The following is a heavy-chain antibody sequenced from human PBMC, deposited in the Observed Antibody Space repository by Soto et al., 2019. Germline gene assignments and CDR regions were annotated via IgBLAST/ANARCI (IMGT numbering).Heavy chain of an antibody. CDR1: GGSISSGGYY. Sequence: SETLSLTCTVSGGSISSGGYYWSWIRQHPGKGLEWIGYIYYSGSTYYNPSLKSRVTISVDTSKNQFSLKLSSVTAADTAVYYCARFLQDIVLMVYARTGFDPWGRGTLVTVSS. CDR3: ARFLQDIVLMVYARTGFDP. CDR2: IYYSGST. D-gene: IGHD2-8*01. V-gene: IGHV4-31*03. J-gene: IGHJ5*02.